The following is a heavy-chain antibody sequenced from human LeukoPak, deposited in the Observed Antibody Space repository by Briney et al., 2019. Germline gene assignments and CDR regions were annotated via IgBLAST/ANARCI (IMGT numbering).Heavy chain of an antibody. CDR2: INHSGST. J-gene: IGHJ4*02. CDR3: ARAVSYYYGSGSYYKN. CDR1: GGSFRGYY. D-gene: IGHD3-10*01. V-gene: IGHV4-34*01. Sequence: SETLSLTCAVYGGSFRGYYWSWIRQPPGKGLEWIGEINHSGSTNYNPSLKSRVTISVDTSKNQFSLKLSSVTAADTAVYYCARAVSYYYGSGSYYKNWGQGTLVTVSS.